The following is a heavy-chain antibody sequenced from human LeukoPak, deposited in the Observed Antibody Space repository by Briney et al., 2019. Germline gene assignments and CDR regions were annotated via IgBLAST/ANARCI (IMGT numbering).Heavy chain of an antibody. CDR1: GGSISSGGYS. V-gene: IGHV4-30-2*01. CDR3: ARYYSGYDSRTAAAGGFDY. D-gene: IGHD5-12*01. CDR2: IYHSGST. Sequence: PSETLSLTCAVSGGSISSGGYSWSWIRQPPGKGLEWIGYIYHSGSTYYNPSLKSRVTISVDRSKNQFSLKLSSVTAADTAVYYCARYYSGYDSRTAAAGGFDYWGQGTLVTVSS. J-gene: IGHJ4*02.